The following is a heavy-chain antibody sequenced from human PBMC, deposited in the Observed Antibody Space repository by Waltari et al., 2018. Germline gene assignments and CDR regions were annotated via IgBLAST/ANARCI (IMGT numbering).Heavy chain of an antibody. J-gene: IGHJ3*02. D-gene: IGHD2-15*01. CDR1: GYSFSRYW. CDR3: ARQDVAVVVDVLDAFNI. V-gene: IGHV5-51*01. CDR2: SYPGDSET. Sequence: EVQLVQSGAEVKKPGESLKISRKGSGYSFSRYWIGWVRQMPGKGLEWMGISYPGDSETKYSPAFQGQVTFSADKSSNTAYLQWNSLKDSDSAMYYCARQDVAVVVDVLDAFNIWGQGTKVTVSS.